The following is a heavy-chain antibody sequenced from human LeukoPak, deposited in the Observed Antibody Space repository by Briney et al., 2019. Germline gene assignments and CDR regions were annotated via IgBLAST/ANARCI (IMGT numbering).Heavy chain of an antibody. Sequence: SETLSPTCTVSGGSISSGGYYWSWIRQHPGKGLEWIGYIYDSGSTYYNPSLKSRVTISVDTSKNQFSLKLSSVTAADAAVYYCARGRSSDYWGQGTLVTVSS. CDR3: ARGRSSDY. CDR2: IYDSGST. D-gene: IGHD6-6*01. CDR1: GGSISSGGYY. V-gene: IGHV4-31*03. J-gene: IGHJ4*02.